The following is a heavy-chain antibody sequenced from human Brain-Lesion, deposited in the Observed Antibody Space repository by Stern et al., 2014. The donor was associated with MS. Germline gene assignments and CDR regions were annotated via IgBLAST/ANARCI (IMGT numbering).Heavy chain of an antibody. CDR1: GGSLSSSNW. CDR3: ARELPDLNAFDI. J-gene: IGHJ3*02. V-gene: IGHV4-4*02. D-gene: IGHD1-14*01. CDR2: ISHSGGT. Sequence: QLQLQESGPGLVKPSATLSLTCAVSGGSLSSSNWWSWVRQSPGKGLEWVGVISHSGGTKYSPDFQSRVIISVDKSKNQFSLKLSYVAAADTAVYYCARELPDLNAFDIWGQGTMVTVSS.